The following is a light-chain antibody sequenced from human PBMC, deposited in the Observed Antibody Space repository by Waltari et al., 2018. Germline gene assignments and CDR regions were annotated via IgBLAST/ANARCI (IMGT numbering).Light chain of an antibody. V-gene: IGKV3-11*02. CDR1: QSVSRS. CDR2: EAS. J-gene: IGKJ4*01. CDR3: QQRSVWPVT. Sequence: EIFLTQSPATLSLSPGERVTLSCRASQSVSRSLGWFLQKPGQAPKLLIYEASNRAPGLPGRFSGSGFGRDFTLTISSLEPEDFGVYYCQQRSVWPVTFGGGTKLEI.